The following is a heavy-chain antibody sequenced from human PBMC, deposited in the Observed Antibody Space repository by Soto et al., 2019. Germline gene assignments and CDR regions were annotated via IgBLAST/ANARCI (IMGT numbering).Heavy chain of an antibody. J-gene: IGHJ4*02. V-gene: IGHV3-33*08. CDR1: GFTFSSYS. CDR3: ARDGVGVTTFWGFLDY. D-gene: IGHD3-10*02. CDR2: IRSSGSNI. Sequence: GRSLRRSCAASGFTFSSYSMNWVRQAPGKGLEWVSIIRSSGSNIHYADYVMGRFTISRDNSKHMLYLEMNNLRVEDTAVYYCARDGVGVTTFWGFLDYWGQGTLVTVSS.